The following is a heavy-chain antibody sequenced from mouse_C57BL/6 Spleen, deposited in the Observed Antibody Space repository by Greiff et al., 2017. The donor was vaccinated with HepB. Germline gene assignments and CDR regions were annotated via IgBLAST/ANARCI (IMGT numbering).Heavy chain of an antibody. J-gene: IGHJ2*01. Sequence: VQLQQSGAELARPGASVKMSCKASGYTFTSYTMHWVKQRPGQGLEWIGYINPSSGYTKYNQKFKDKATLTADKSSSTAYMQLSSLTSEDSAVYYCAREQDSSGYGDYFDYWGQGTTLTVSS. D-gene: IGHD3-2*02. CDR3: AREQDSSGYGDYFDY. CDR2: INPSSGYT. V-gene: IGHV1-4*01. CDR1: GYTFTSYT.